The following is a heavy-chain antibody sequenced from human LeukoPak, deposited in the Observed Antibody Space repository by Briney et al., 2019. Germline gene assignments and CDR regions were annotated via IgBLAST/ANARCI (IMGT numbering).Heavy chain of an antibody. J-gene: IGHJ4*02. CDR3: ARGRLKWYYFDY. D-gene: IGHD2-15*01. V-gene: IGHV1-69*05. Sequence: SVKVSCKASGGTFSSYAISWVRQAPGQGLEWMGGIIPIFGTANYAQKFQGRVTITTDESTSTAYMELSSLRSEDTAVYYCARGRLKWYYFDYWGQGTLVTVSS. CDR1: GGTFSSYA. CDR2: IIPIFGTA.